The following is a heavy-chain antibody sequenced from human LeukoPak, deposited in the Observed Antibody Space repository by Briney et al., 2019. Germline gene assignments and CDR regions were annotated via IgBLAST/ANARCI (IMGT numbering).Heavy chain of an antibody. J-gene: IGHJ4*02. CDR3: ARGTSMVRGVIMSY. D-gene: IGHD3-10*01. V-gene: IGHV4-34*01. CDR1: GGSFSGYY. CDR2: INHSGST. Sequence: SETLSLTCAVYGGSFSGYYWSWIRQPPGKGLEWIGEINHSGSTNYNPSLKSRVTISADTSKNQFSLKLSSVTAADTAVYYCARGTSMVRGVIMSYRGLGTLVTVSS.